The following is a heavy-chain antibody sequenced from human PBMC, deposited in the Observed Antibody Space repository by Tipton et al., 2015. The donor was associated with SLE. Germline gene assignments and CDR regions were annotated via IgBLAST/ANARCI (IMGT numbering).Heavy chain of an antibody. CDR1: GGSFSGYY. CDR2: INHSGST. V-gene: IGHV4-34*01. Sequence: TLSLTCAVYGGSFSGYYWSWIRQPPGKGLEWIGEINHSGSTNYNPSLKSRVTISVDTPKNQFSLKLSSVTAADTAVYYCARADTASAFDIWGQGTMVTVSS. CDR3: ARADTASAFDI. J-gene: IGHJ3*02. D-gene: IGHD2-2*02.